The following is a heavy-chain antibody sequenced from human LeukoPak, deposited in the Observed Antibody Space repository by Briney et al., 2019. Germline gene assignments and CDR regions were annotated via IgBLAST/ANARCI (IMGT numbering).Heavy chain of an antibody. D-gene: IGHD6-19*01. CDR1: GFTLSSYG. J-gene: IGHJ4*02. Sequence: GGSLRLSCAASGFTLSSYGMHWVRQAPGKGLDGVAFIRNDGSNKYYADSVKGRFTISRDNSKNTLYLQMNSLRGEETAVYYCASGEQWLGILDYWGQGTLVTVSS. V-gene: IGHV3-30*02. CDR2: IRNDGSNK. CDR3: ASGEQWLGILDY.